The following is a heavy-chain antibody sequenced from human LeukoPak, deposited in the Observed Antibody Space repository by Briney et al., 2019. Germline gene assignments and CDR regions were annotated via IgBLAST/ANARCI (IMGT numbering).Heavy chain of an antibody. D-gene: IGHD6-13*01. Sequence: GESLKISCKGSGYSLTSYWIGWVRQMPGKGLELMGIIYPGDSDTRYSPSFQGQVTISADKSISTAYLQWSSLKASDTAMYYCASQREQQLVSHYYYYMDVWGKGTTVTVSS. V-gene: IGHV5-51*01. CDR2: IYPGDSDT. J-gene: IGHJ6*03. CDR3: ASQREQQLVSHYYYYMDV. CDR1: GYSLTSYW.